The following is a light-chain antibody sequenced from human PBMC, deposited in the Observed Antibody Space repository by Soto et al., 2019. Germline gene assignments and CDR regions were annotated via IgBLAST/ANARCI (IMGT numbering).Light chain of an antibody. CDR1: QSIASY. J-gene: IGKJ4*01. CDR3: QQSFSIPPLT. CDR2: AAS. V-gene: IGKV1-39*01. Sequence: DIQMTQSPSSLSASVGDRVTITCRASQSIASYLNWYQQKPGKAPKLLIHAASSLQSGVPSRFIGSGSGTDFTLTISSLQPEDSATYYCQQSFSIPPLTFGGGTKVEIK.